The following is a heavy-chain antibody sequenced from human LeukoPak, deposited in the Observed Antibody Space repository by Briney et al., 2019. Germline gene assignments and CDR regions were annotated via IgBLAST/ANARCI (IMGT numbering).Heavy chain of an antibody. CDR2: INHSGST. Sequence: SETLSLTCAVYGGSFSGFYWSWIRQPPGKGLEWIGEINHSGSTNYNPSLKSRVTISVDTSKNQFSLKLSSVTAADTAVYYCARGYSSSWYFNWFDPWGQGTLVTVSS. CDR3: ARGYSSSWYFNWFDP. V-gene: IGHV4-34*01. J-gene: IGHJ5*02. CDR1: GGSFSGFY. D-gene: IGHD6-13*01.